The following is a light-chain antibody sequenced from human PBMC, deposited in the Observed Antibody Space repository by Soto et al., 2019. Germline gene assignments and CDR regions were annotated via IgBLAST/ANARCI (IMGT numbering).Light chain of an antibody. Sequence: DIHMTQSPSSLSASVADRVTITCRASQSISSYLNWYQQKTGKAPKLLIYAASSLQSGVPSRFSGSGSGTDFTLTISSLQPEDFATYYCQQSRTFGQGTNVDI. CDR3: QQSRT. J-gene: IGKJ1*01. V-gene: IGKV1-39*01. CDR2: AAS. CDR1: QSISSY.